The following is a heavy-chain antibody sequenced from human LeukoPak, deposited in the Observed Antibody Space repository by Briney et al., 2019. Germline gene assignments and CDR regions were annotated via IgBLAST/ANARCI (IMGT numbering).Heavy chain of an antibody. CDR2: IYYSGST. CDR3: ARLRVEIDYFDY. D-gene: IGHD1-1*01. Sequence: SETLSLTCTVSDGSISSYYWSWIRQPPGKGLEWIGYIYYSGSTNYNPSLKSRVTISVDTSKNQFSLKVSSVTAADTAVYYCARLRVEIDYFDYWGQGTLVTVSS. J-gene: IGHJ4*02. CDR1: DGSISSYY. V-gene: IGHV4-59*01.